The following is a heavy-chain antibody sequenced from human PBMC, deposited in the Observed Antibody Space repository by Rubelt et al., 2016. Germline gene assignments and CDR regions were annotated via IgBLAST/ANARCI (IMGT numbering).Heavy chain of an antibody. J-gene: IGHJ4*02. Sequence: QVQLVQSGAEVKKPGASVKVSCKASGYTFTSYGISWVRQAPGQGLEWMGWISAYNGNTNYAQKLQGRVPMTTDPATGTAYMELGSLRSDDTAVYYCARDLPPFRRYNWNFPLDYWGQGTLVTVSS. D-gene: IGHD1-7*01. CDR1: GYTFTSYG. V-gene: IGHV1-18*01. CDR3: ARDLPPFRRYNWNFPLDY. CDR2: ISAYNGNT.